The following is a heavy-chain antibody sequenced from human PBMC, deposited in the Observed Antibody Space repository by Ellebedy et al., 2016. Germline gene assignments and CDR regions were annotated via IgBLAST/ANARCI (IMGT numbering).Heavy chain of an antibody. J-gene: IGHJ4*02. CDR2: TNLYRNT. CDR3: ARAIPYGSGSYYFDN. Sequence: GSLRLXCDVNGGSFSGYYWSWVRQPPGQGLEWIVETNLYRNTNYNPSLKSRVTISVDTSKNQLSLKLTSATAADTAVYYCARAIPYGSGSYYFDNWGLGNLVTVSS. CDR1: GGSFSGYY. D-gene: IGHD3-10*01. V-gene: IGHV4-34*01.